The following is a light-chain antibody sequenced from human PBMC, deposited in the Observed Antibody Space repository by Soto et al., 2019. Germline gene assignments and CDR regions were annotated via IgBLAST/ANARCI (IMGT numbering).Light chain of an antibody. J-gene: IGKJ4*01. CDR3: QQYNNWPLT. Sequence: IVMTQSPAALSVSPGERVTLSCRASQSVSTNLAWYQQKPGQAPRLLISDASTRATGIPARFSGSGSGTECTLTISSLQSEDFAVYYCQQYNNWPLTFGGGTKVDIK. V-gene: IGKV3-15*01. CDR1: QSVSTN. CDR2: DAS.